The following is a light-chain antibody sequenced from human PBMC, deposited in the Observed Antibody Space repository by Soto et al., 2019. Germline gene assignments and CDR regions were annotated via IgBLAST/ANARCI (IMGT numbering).Light chain of an antibody. V-gene: IGKV1-39*01. Sequence: DIQMTQSPSSLSASVGDRVTITCRASQSIHTYLNWYQQKPGKAPKLLIYASSTLQSGVPSRFSGSGSGIDFTLTIGSLQPEDFATYSCQQSHSMPFTFGPGTKVDIK. CDR3: QQSHSMPFT. CDR2: ASS. CDR1: QSIHTY. J-gene: IGKJ3*01.